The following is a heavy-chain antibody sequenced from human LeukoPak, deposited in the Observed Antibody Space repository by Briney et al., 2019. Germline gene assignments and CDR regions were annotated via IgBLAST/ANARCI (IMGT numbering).Heavy chain of an antibody. J-gene: IGHJ4*02. Sequence: GGSLRLSCAASGFTFSSYSMNWVRQAPGKGLEWVANIKQDGSEKYYVDSVKGRFTVSRDNAKNSLYLQMNSLRAEDTAVYYCARDQSRGYGDFYWGQGTLVTVSS. D-gene: IGHD4-17*01. CDR1: GFTFSSYS. CDR2: IKQDGSEK. V-gene: IGHV3-7*01. CDR3: ARDQSRGYGDFY.